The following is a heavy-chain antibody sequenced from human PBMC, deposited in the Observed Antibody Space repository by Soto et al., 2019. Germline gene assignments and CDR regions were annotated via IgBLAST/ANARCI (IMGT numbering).Heavy chain of an antibody. CDR2: ISSNGGST. Sequence: PGGSLRLSCASSGFTFSSYAMHWVRQAPGKGLEYVSAISSNGGSTYYANSVKGRFTISRDNSKNTLYLQMGSPRAEDMAVYYCARGSDYGDLSYYMDVWGKGTTVTVSS. V-gene: IGHV3-64*01. J-gene: IGHJ6*03. CDR3: ARGSDYGDLSYYMDV. CDR1: GFTFSSYA. D-gene: IGHD4-17*01.